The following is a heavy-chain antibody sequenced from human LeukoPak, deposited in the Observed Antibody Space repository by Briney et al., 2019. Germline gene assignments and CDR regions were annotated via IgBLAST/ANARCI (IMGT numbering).Heavy chain of an antibody. V-gene: IGHV3-30*18. CDR1: GFTFSSYG. CDR2: ISYDGSNK. J-gene: IGHJ4*02. Sequence: GSLRLSCAASGFTFSSYGMHWVRQAPGKGLEWVAVISYDGSNKYYADSVKGRFTISRDNSKNTLYLQMNSLRAEDTAVYYCAKACSAFIEYYFDYWGQGTLVTVSS. D-gene: IGHD3-16*02. CDR3: AKACSAFIEYYFDY.